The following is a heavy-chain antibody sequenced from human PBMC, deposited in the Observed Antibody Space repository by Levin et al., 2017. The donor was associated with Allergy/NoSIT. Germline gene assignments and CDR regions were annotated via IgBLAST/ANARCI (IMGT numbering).Heavy chain of an antibody. CDR3: ARDRFLDGSASGGWFDS. Sequence: GESLKISCAASGFTVSTNYMNWVRQAPGKGLEWVSVIYSAGNTYYADSVKGRFTTSRDNSRNTLYLQMNSLTAEDTAIYYCARDRFLDGSASGGWFDSCGQGTLVTVSS. CDR1: GFTVSTNY. CDR2: IYSAGNT. J-gene: IGHJ5*01. V-gene: IGHV3-53*01. D-gene: IGHD3-10*01.